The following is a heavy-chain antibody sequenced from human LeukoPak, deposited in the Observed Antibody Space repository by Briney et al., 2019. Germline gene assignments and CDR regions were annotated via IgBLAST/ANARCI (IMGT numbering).Heavy chain of an antibody. J-gene: IGHJ4*02. D-gene: IGHD3-22*01. CDR3: ARGGPHYYDSSGYYTDY. Sequence: ASVKVSCKASGYTFTSYDINWVRQATGQGLEWMGWMNPNSGNTGYAQKFRGRVTMTRNTSISTAYMELSSLRSEDTAVYYCARGGPHYYDSSGYYTDYWGQGTLVTVSS. V-gene: IGHV1-8*01. CDR2: MNPNSGNT. CDR1: GYTFTSYD.